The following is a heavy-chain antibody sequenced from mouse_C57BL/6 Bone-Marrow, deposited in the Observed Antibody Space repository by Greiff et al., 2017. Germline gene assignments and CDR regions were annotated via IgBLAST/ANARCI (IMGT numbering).Heavy chain of an antibody. J-gene: IGHJ3*01. CDR3: ASPSLFAY. CDR2: IDPSDSYT. Sequence: QVQLQQPGAELVMPGASVKLSCKASGYTFTSHWMHWVKQRPGLGLEWIGEIDPSDSYTNYNQKFKGKSTLTVDKSSSTAYMQLSSLTSEDSAVYYCASPSLFAYWGQGTLVTVSA. CDR1: GYTFTSHW. V-gene: IGHV1-69*01.